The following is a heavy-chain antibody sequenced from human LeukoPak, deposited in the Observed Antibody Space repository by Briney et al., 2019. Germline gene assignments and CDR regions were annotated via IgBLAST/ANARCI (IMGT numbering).Heavy chain of an antibody. J-gene: IGHJ5*01. D-gene: IGHD1-7*01. Sequence: SQTLSLTCAISGDSVSGNSAAWNWIRQSPSRGLEWLGRTYYMSKWSTDYAVSVQSRITINPDTSKNQFSLQLNSVTPEDTAVYYCARSHWNYDNWLDPWGQGTLVTVSS. CDR3: ARSHWNYDNWLDP. V-gene: IGHV6-1*01. CDR1: GDSVSGNSAA. CDR2: TYYMSKWST.